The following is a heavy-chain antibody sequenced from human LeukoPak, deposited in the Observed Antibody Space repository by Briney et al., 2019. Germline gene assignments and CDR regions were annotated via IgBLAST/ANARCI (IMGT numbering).Heavy chain of an antibody. Sequence: SETLSLTCAVYGGSFSGYYWSWIRQPPGKGLEWIGEINHSGSTYYNPSLKSRVTISVDTSKNQFSLKLSSVTAADTAVYYCARETYYYDSSGYYTSHFDYWGQGTLVTVSS. CDR2: INHSGST. V-gene: IGHV4-34*01. J-gene: IGHJ4*02. CDR3: ARETYYYDSSGYYTSHFDY. D-gene: IGHD3-22*01. CDR1: GGSFSGYY.